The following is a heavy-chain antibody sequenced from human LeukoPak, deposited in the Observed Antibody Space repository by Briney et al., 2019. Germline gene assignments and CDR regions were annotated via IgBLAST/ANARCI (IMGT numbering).Heavy chain of an antibody. CDR1: GLTFSNYW. V-gene: IGHV3-74*01. CDR2: IKSDGNIT. CDR3: GRSGDFWSGSGVAY. Sequence: GGSLTLSCAPSGLTFSNYWMYWARQAPGKGLVWLSQIKSDGNITNYADSVKGRFTISRDNAKNTLFLQMNSLRAEDTAVYYCGRSGDFWSGSGVAYWGQGTLVTVSS. J-gene: IGHJ4*02. D-gene: IGHD3-3*01.